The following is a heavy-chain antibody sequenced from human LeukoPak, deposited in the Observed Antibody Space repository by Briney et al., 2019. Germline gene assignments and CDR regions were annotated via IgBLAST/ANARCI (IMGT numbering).Heavy chain of an antibody. CDR1: GGPISSGGYY. J-gene: IGHJ4*02. Sequence: SETLSLTCTVSGGPISSGGYYWSWIRQHPGKGLEWIGYIYYSGSTYYNPSLKSRVTISVDTSKNQFSLKLSSVTAADTAVYYCARPTVTTFSFYFDYWGQGTLVTVSS. CDR3: ARPTVTTFSFYFDY. V-gene: IGHV4-31*03. D-gene: IGHD4-17*01. CDR2: IYYSGST.